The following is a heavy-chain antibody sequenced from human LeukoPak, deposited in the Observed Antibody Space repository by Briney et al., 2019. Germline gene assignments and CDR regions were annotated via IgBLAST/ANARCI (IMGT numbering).Heavy chain of an antibody. CDR3: ANADRFCSGSCHVPDAFDF. Sequence: SETLSLTCTVSGGSSGSYYWSWIRQPAGKGLEWIGRIYTTGSTNYNPSLKSRVTMSVDTSKNQFSLRLTSVTAADTAVYYCANADRFCSGSCHVPDAFDFWGQGTMVTVSS. D-gene: IGHD2-15*01. V-gene: IGHV4-4*07. J-gene: IGHJ3*01. CDR2: IYTTGST. CDR1: GGSSGSYY.